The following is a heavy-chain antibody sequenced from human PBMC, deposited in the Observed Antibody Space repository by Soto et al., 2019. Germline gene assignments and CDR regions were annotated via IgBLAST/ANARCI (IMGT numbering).Heavy chain of an antibody. V-gene: IGHV4-39*01. CDR1: GGCFSIGDYY. D-gene: IGHD2-2*01. CDR3: AGQRPAASGRTFDY. CDR2: INTGGNT. J-gene: IGHJ4*02. Sequence: QLQLQLAGPGLMKPSETLSLTCTVSGGCFSIGDYYWGWIRQPPGKGLDWIASINTGGNTYYNPSLKSRLAMSVDTSRNQCSLSLRSVTAGDTAIYYCAGQRPAASGRTFDYWGQGTLVTVSS.